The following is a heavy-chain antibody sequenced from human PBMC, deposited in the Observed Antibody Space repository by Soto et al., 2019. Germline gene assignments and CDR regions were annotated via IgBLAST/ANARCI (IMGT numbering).Heavy chain of an antibody. Sequence: SQTLSLTCAISGDSVSSNSAAWNWIRQSPSRGLEWLGRTYYRSKWYNDYAVSVKSRITINPDTSKNQFSLQLNSVTPEDTAVYYCARGLYSSSSGYYYYGMDVWGQGTTVTVSS. D-gene: IGHD6-6*01. J-gene: IGHJ6*02. CDR1: GDSVSSNSAA. V-gene: IGHV6-1*01. CDR2: TYYRSKWYN. CDR3: ARGLYSSSSGYYYYGMDV.